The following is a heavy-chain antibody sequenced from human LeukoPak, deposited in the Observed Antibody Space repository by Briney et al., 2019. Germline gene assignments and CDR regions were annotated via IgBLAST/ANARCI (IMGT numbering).Heavy chain of an antibody. Sequence: ASVKVSCKASGYTFTSYAMHWVRQAPGQRLEWMGWINAGNGNTKYSQEFQGRVTITRDTSASTAYMELSSLRSEDTAVYYCARGPPLRYFDWSHFDYWGQGTLVTVSS. CDR3: ARGPPLRYFDWSHFDY. J-gene: IGHJ4*02. CDR1: GYTFTSYA. D-gene: IGHD3-9*01. CDR2: INAGNGNT. V-gene: IGHV1-3*03.